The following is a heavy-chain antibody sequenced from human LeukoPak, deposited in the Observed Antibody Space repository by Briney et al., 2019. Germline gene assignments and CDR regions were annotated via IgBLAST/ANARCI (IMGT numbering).Heavy chain of an antibody. CDR3: ARQVERLSQNDY. Sequence: SETLSLTCTVSGGSISSSSYYWVWIRQPPGKGLEWIGSIHYSGTTYYKPSLKSRVSISVDTSKNQFSLKLTSVPAADRAVYYCARQVERLSQNDYWGQGTLVTVSS. CDR1: GGSISSSSYY. CDR2: IHYSGTT. V-gene: IGHV4-39*01. D-gene: IGHD1-1*01. J-gene: IGHJ4*02.